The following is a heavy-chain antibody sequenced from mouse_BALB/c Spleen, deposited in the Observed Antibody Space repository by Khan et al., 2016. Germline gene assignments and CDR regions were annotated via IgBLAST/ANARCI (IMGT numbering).Heavy chain of an antibody. CDR3: ARDGWGYYARDY. CDR1: GFSIIAYG. CDR2: IWGDGST. V-gene: IGHV2-6-7*01. J-gene: IGHJ4*01. D-gene: IGHD2-2*01. Sequence: VELVESGPGLVAPSQSLSITCTVSGFSIIAYGVNWVRQPPGKGLEWLGMIWGDGSTDYNSALKSRLNITKDNSKSQVFLKMNSLQTDDTAKYYCARDGWGYYARDYWGQGTSVTVSS.